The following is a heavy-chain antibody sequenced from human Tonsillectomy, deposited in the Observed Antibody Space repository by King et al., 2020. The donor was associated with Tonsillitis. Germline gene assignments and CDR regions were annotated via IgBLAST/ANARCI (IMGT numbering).Heavy chain of an antibody. CDR3: ARLSNYGLDV. V-gene: IGHV1-69*01. CDR2: VIPIFETP. CDR1: GGTFSSYA. Sequence: QLVQSGAEVKTPGSSVKVSCKASGGTFSSYAICWVRQAPGQGREWMGGVIPIFETPNYAHKFQGRLTITADQSTNTAYMALSGLRSNDTALYYCARLSNYGLDVWGQGTAVTVTS. J-gene: IGHJ6*02.